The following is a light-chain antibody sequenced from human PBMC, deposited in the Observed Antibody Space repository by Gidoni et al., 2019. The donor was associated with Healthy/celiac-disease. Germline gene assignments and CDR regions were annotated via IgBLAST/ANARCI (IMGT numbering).Light chain of an antibody. CDR3: QQRSNWPQGYT. J-gene: IGKJ2*01. V-gene: IGKV3-11*01. CDR1: QSVSSY. CDR2: DAS. Sequence: EIVLTQSPATLSLSPGERATLSCRASQSVSSYLAWYQQKPGQAPRLLIYDASSGSGTDFTLTISSLEPEDFAVYYCQQRSNWPQGYTFGQGTKLEIK.